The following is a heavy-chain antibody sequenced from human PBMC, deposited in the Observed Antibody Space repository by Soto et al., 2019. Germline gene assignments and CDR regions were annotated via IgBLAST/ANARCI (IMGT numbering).Heavy chain of an antibody. CDR2: IYYSGST. J-gene: IGHJ4*02. CDR3: PRDSAVYGDYGIVDY. Sequence: PSETLSLNCTVSGGSISSGDYYWSWIRQPPGKGREWIGYIYYSGSTYYNPSLKSRVTISVDTSKNQFPLKLSSVTAADTAVYYCPRDSAVYGDYGIVDYWGQGTLVTVAS. D-gene: IGHD4-17*01. CDR1: GGSISSGDYY. V-gene: IGHV4-30-4*01.